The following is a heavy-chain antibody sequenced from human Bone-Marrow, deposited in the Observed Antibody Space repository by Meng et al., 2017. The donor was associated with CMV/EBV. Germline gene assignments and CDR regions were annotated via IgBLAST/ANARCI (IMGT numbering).Heavy chain of an antibody. Sequence: GESLKISCAASGFTFSSYSMNWVRQAPGKGLEWVSSISSSSSYIYYADSVKGRFTISRDNAKNSLYLQMNSLRAEDTAVYYCASGSQGSIFYYWGQGTLVTVSS. D-gene: IGHD1-26*01. CDR1: GFTFSSYS. J-gene: IGHJ4*02. CDR3: ASGSQGSIFYY. CDR2: ISSSSSYI. V-gene: IGHV3-21*01.